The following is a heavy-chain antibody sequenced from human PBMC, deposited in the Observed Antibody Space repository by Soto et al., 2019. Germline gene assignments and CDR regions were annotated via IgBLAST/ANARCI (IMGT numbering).Heavy chain of an antibody. Sequence: QVQLVQSGTDVKKPGSSVTVSCKASGGTFNTYTFSWVRQAPGQGLEWMGSIIPIFGTTHYAQSFQGRLSITADQSSTTTYMELRSLTSHDTALYYCARIPRYSFTTSDPLDNWGQGTLVTVSS. CDR3: ARIPRYSFTTSDPLDN. J-gene: IGHJ1*01. CDR1: GGTFNTYT. CDR2: IIPIFGTT. D-gene: IGHD1-26*01. V-gene: IGHV1-69*01.